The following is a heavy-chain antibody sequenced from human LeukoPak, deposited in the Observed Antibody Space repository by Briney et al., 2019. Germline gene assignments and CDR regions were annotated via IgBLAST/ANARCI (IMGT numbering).Heavy chain of an antibody. J-gene: IGHJ4*02. V-gene: IGHV4-59*01. CDR1: GGXISSYY. Sequence: SETLSLTCTVSGGXISSYYCSWIRQPPGKGLEWIGYIYYSGSTNYNPSLKSRVTISVDTSKNQFSLKLSSVTAADTAVYYCARVRSSGYPPPLAFDYWGQGTLVTVSS. CDR3: ARVRSSGYPPPLAFDY. CDR2: IYYSGST. D-gene: IGHD3-22*01.